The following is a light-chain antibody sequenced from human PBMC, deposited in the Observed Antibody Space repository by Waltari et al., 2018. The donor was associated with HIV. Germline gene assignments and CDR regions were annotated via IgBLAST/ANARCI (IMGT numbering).Light chain of an antibody. CDR1: QSVNSN. CDR3: HHYNNWRET. CDR2: GTS. J-gene: IGKJ1*01. Sequence: EILMTHSPATLSVSPGERATLSCRASQSVNSNLAWYQQKPGQTPRLRIYGTSTRATDIPARFSGSGSGTEFTLTISSLQSEDFAVYYCHHYNNWRETFGQGTKVEIK. V-gene: IGKV3-15*01.